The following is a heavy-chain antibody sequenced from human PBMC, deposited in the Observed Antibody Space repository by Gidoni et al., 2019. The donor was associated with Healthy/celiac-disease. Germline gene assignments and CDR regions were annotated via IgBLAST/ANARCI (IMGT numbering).Heavy chain of an antibody. V-gene: IGHV3-30-3*01. CDR3: AREPVIVVVTAIGLDY. J-gene: IGHJ4*02. D-gene: IGHD2-21*02. CDR2: ISYDGSNK. Sequence: QVQLVESGGGVVQPGRSLRLSCAASGFTFSSYAMHWVRQAPGKGLEWVAVISYDGSNKYYADSVKGRFTISRDNSKNTLYLQMNSLRAEDTAVYYCAREPVIVVVTAIGLDYWGQGTLVTVSS. CDR1: GFTFSSYA.